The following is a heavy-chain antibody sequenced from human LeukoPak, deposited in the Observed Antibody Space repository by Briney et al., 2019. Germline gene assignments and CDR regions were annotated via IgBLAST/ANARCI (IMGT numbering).Heavy chain of an antibody. Sequence: SETLSLICAVSGGSFSRYYWSWIRQPPGKRREWIGEINHIGSTNYNPSLKSRVTMSIGTSNIQVSLILNSVTAADTAVYYCGLSVRSTSYLASWGQGTLVTVSS. D-gene: IGHD2-2*01. CDR3: GLSVRSTSYLAS. CDR1: GGSFSRYY. J-gene: IGHJ4*02. V-gene: IGHV4-34*01. CDR2: INHIGST.